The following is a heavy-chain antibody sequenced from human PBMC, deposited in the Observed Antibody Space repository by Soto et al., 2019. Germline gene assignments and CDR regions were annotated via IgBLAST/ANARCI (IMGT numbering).Heavy chain of an antibody. Sequence: QVQLLQSGAEVKKPGSSVKVSCKVSGGAFTNYSLNWVRHAPGQGLEWLGGIIPLHNTSNYSLKFVGSSSVTADISTSTVYMFLSGLTSDDTATFYCANWSNWNTLYYHGMDVWGQGTTVNVS. J-gene: IGHJ6*02. CDR2: IIPLHNTS. CDR3: ANWSNWNTLYYHGMDV. D-gene: IGHD1-20*01. V-gene: IGHV1-69*06. CDR1: GGAFTNYS.